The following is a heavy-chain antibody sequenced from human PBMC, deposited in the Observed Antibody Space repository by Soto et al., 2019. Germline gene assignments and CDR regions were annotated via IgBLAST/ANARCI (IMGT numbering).Heavy chain of an antibody. D-gene: IGHD2-21*02. CDR2: IIPIFGTA. CDR1: GGTFSSYA. Sequence: QVQLVQSGAEVKKPGSSVKVSCKASGGTFSSYAISWVRQAPGQGLEWMGGIIPIFGTANYAQKFKGRVTITADETTSTADMELSSLRAEDTAEYYCARGPYCGGDCYCNYYYYYGMDVWGQGTTVTVSS. CDR3: ARGPYCGGDCYCNYYYYYGMDV. J-gene: IGHJ6*02. V-gene: IGHV1-69*01.